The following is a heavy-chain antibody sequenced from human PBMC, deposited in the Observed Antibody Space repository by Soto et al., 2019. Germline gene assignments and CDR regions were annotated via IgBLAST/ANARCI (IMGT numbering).Heavy chain of an antibody. CDR3: AKDSVETAAGTSDAFDI. CDR1: GFTFDDYT. V-gene: IGHV3-43*01. Sequence: GGSLRLSCAASGFTFDDYTMHWVRQAPGKGLEWVSLISWDGGSTYYADSVKGRFTISRDNSKNSLYLQMNSLRTEDTALYYCAKDSVETAAGTSDAFDIWGQGTMVTVSS. D-gene: IGHD6-13*01. J-gene: IGHJ3*02. CDR2: ISWDGGST.